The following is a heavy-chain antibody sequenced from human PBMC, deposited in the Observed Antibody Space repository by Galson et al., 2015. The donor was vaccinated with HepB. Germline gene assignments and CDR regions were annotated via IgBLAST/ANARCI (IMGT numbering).Heavy chain of an antibody. CDR3: ARQVGIGSGSTDY. CDR1: GFTFSSYT. D-gene: IGHD1-26*01. Sequence: SLRLSCAASGFTFSSYTMDWVRQAPGKGLEWVSSISRSGNYILYADSVNGRFTISRDNAKNSLYLQMNSLRAEDTAVYYCARQVGIGSGSTDYWGQGTLVSVSS. CDR2: ISRSGNYI. J-gene: IGHJ4*02. V-gene: IGHV3-21*06.